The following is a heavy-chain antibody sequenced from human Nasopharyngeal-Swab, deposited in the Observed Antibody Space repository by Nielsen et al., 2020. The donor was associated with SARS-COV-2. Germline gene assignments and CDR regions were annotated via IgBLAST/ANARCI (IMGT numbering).Heavy chain of an antibody. V-gene: IGHV4-39*01. Sequence: WIRQPPGKGLEWIGSIYYSGSTYYNPSLKSRVTISVDTSKNQFSLKLSSVTAADTAVYYCARHGTTVTRNYALDIWGQGTMVTVSS. J-gene: IGHJ3*02. CDR2: IYYSGST. D-gene: IGHD4-17*01. CDR3: ARHGTTVTRNYALDI.